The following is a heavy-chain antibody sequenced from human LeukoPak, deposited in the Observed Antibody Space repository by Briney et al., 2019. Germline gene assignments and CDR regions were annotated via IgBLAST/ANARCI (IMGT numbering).Heavy chain of an antibody. CDR3: AKDHSLSGSYCDLDY. CDR1: GFTFSSYW. D-gene: IGHD1-26*01. J-gene: IGHJ4*02. CDR2: IKQDGSEK. Sequence: GGSLRLSCAASGFTFSSYWMSWVRQAPGKGLEWVANIKQDGSEKYYVDSVKGRFTISRDNSKNTLYLQMNSLRAEDTAVYYCAKDHSLSGSYCDLDYWGQGTLVTVSS. V-gene: IGHV3-7*03.